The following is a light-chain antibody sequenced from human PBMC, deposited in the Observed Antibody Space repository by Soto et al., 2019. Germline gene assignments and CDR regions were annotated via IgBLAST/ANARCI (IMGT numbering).Light chain of an antibody. CDR1: QDISNY. Sequence: DIQMTQSPSSLSASVGDRVTITCQASQDISNYLNWYQQKPGKAPKLRLFDASNKETGVPSRFSGRGSGTDFTVTISSLQPEDIATYDCQQYEKLSLTFGGGTKGEIK. CDR2: DAS. J-gene: IGKJ4*01. CDR3: QQYEKLSLT. V-gene: IGKV1-33*01.